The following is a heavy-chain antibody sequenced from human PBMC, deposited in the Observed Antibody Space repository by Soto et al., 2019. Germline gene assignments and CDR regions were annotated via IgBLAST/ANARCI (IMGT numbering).Heavy chain of an antibody. J-gene: IGHJ4*02. Sequence: GGSLRLSCAASGFTFSSYGMHWVRQVPGKGLVWVSRIKGDGSSTSYADSVKGRFTISRDNAKNTLYLQMNSLRAEDTAVYYCARDPFGATTYWGQGTLVTVSS. CDR2: IKGDGSST. CDR1: GFTFSSYG. CDR3: ARDPFGATTY. D-gene: IGHD1-26*01. V-gene: IGHV3-74*01.